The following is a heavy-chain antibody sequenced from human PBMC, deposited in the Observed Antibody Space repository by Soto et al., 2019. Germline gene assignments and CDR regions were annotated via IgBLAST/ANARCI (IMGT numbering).Heavy chain of an antibody. Sequence: GGSLRLSCAASGFTFSSYGMHWVRQAPGKGLEWVAVISYDGSNKYYADSVKGRFTISRDNSKNTLYLQMNSLRAEDTAVYYCANVLLPVTMVRGGNYYYGMDVWGQGTTVTVSS. CDR2: ISYDGSNK. J-gene: IGHJ6*02. D-gene: IGHD3-10*01. V-gene: IGHV3-30*18. CDR1: GFTFSSYG. CDR3: ANVLLPVTMVRGGNYYYGMDV.